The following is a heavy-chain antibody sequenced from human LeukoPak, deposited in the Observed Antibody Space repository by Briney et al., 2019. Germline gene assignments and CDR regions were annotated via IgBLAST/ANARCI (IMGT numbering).Heavy chain of an antibody. CDR1: GYTLTELS. V-gene: IGHV1-24*01. CDR3: ATIYDRKFDY. CDR2: FDPEDGET. D-gene: IGHD3-9*01. J-gene: IGHJ4*02. Sequence: ASVKVSCKVSGYTLTELSMHWVRQAPGKGLEWMGGFDPEDGETIYAQKFQGRVTMTEGTSTDTAYMELSSLRSEGTAVYYCATIYDRKFDYWGQGTLVTVSS.